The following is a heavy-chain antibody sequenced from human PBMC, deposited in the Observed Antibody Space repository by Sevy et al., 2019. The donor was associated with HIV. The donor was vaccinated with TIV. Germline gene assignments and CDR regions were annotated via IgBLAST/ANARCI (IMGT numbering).Heavy chain of an antibody. CDR2: IYYSGST. Sequence: SETLSLTCTVSGGSISSGDYYWSWIRQPPGKGLEWIGYIYYSGSTYYNPSLKSRVTISVDRSKNQFSLKLSSVTAADTAVYYCARSRSGWYGSVGDFDYWGQGTLVTVSS. J-gene: IGHJ4*02. V-gene: IGHV4-30-4*01. D-gene: IGHD6-19*01. CDR1: GGSISSGDYY. CDR3: ARSRSGWYGSVGDFDY.